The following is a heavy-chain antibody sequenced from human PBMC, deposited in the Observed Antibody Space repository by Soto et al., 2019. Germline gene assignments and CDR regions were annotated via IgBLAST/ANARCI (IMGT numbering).Heavy chain of an antibody. V-gene: IGHV1-8*01. J-gene: IGHJ4*02. CDR3: ASTGRRGGLGFYAFWSGYSRRLNYFDY. CDR2: MNPNSGNT. CDR1: GYTFTSYD. Sequence: ASVKVSFKASGYTFTSYDINWVRQATGQGLEWMGCMNPNSGNTGYAQKFQGRVTMTRNTSISTAYMELSSLRSEETAVYYCASTGRRGGLGFYAFWSGYSRRLNYFDYSGQGTLVTVSS. D-gene: IGHD3-3*01.